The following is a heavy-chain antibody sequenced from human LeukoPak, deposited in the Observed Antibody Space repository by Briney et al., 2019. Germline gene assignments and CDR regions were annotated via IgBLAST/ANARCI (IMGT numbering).Heavy chain of an antibody. CDR1: GFSFRTHW. Sequence: GGSLRLSCAASGFSFRTHWMSWIRQAPGKGLEWVANINQDGRKKFYVDSVEGRFTISRDDAKTSLFLQMSSLRVEDTAVYYCAKWMGRDSWGQGTLVTVSS. CDR2: INQDGRKK. V-gene: IGHV3-7*02. J-gene: IGHJ4*02. D-gene: IGHD6-19*01. CDR3: AKWMGRDS.